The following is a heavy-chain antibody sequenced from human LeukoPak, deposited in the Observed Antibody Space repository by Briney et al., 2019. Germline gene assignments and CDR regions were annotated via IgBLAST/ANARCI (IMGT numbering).Heavy chain of an antibody. Sequence: GESLVISCKGSGYRFTSYWIGWVREMPGKGLEWMGIIYPGDSDTGYTTSTRGLVAISADKSISTAYLQWSSLKASDTAMYYCARQGVAEAAFDIRGSGKPGTVSS. J-gene: IGHJ3*02. CDR3: ARQGVAEAAFDI. CDR1: GYRFTSYW. CDR2: IYPGDSDT. V-gene: IGHV5-51*01. D-gene: IGHD6-19*01.